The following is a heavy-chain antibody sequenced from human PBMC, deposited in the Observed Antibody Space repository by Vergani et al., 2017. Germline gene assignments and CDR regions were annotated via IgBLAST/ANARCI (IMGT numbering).Heavy chain of an antibody. J-gene: IGHJ4*02. CDR3: AKDIVTTGSYFDY. CDR2: ISSSSSYI. Sequence: EVQLVESGGGLVKPGGSLRLSCAASGFTFSSYSMNWVRQAPGKGLEWVSSISSSSSYIYYADSLKGRFTISRDNAKNSLYLQMNSLRAEDTAVYYCAKDIVTTGSYFDYWGQGTLVTVSS. D-gene: IGHD2/OR15-2a*01. V-gene: IGHV3-21*04. CDR1: GFTFSSYS.